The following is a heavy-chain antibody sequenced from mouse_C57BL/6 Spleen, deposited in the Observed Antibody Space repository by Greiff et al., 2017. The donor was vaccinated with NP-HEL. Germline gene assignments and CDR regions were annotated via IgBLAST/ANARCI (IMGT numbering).Heavy chain of an antibody. D-gene: IGHD1-1*01. CDR3: TRDQEGSSFSWCAY. CDR2: ISSGGDYI. J-gene: IGHJ3*01. V-gene: IGHV5-9-1*02. Sequence: DVMLVESGEGLVKPGGSLKLSCAASGFTFSSYAMSWVRQTPEKRLEWVAYISSGGDYIYYADTVKGRFPISRDNARNTLYLQMSSLKTEDTAMYYCTRDQEGSSFSWCAYWGQGTLVTVSA. CDR1: GFTFSSYA.